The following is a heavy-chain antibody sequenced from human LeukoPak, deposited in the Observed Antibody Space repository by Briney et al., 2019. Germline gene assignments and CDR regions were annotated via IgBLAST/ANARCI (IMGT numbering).Heavy chain of an antibody. Sequence: SETLSLTCAVYGGSFSGYYWSWIRQPPGKRLEWIGEINHSGSTNYNPSLKSRVTISVDTSKNQFSLKLSSVTAADTAVYYCASFGYCSGGSCYDYFDYWGQGTLVTVSS. CDR2: INHSGST. CDR1: GGSFSGYY. J-gene: IGHJ4*02. CDR3: ASFGYCSGGSCYDYFDY. V-gene: IGHV4-34*01. D-gene: IGHD2-15*01.